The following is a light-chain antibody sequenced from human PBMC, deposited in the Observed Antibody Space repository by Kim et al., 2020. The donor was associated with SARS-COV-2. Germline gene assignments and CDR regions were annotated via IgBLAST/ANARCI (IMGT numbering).Light chain of an antibody. CDR2: AAS. CDR1: QSISSSY. CDR3: QYYTSSFT. Sequence: EIVLTQSPGTLSFSPGERATLSCMASQSISSSYLAWYQHKPGQAPKLLIYAASSRATGIPDRFSGSGSGTDFTLTISRLEPEDFAVYYCQYYTSSFTFGGGTKLEI. V-gene: IGKV3-20*01. J-gene: IGKJ4*01.